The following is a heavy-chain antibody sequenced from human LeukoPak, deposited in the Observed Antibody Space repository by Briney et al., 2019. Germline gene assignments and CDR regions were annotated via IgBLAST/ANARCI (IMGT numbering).Heavy chain of an antibody. Sequence: ASVKVSCKASGYTFTSFGISWVRQAPGQGLEWMGWISAYNGNTNYAQKLQGRVTMTTDTSTSTAYMELRSLRSDDTAVYYCARDRRYLNAFDIWGQGTMVTVSS. CDR3: ARDRRYLNAFDI. J-gene: IGHJ3*02. CDR1: GYTFTSFG. CDR2: ISAYNGNT. D-gene: IGHD1-14*01. V-gene: IGHV1-18*01.